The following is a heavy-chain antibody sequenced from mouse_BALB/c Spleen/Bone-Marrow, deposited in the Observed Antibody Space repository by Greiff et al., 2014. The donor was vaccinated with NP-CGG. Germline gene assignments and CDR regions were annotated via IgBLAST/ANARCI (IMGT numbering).Heavy chain of an antibody. V-gene: IGHV14-3*02. Sequence: VHVKQSGAEFVKPGASVKLSCTASGFNIKDTYMHWVKRRPEQGLEWIGRIDPANDNTKYDPKLQGKATITADTSSNTAYLQLSSLTSEDTAVYYCARADGYYAWFAYWGQGTLVTVSA. CDR2: IDPANDNT. CDR1: GFNIKDTY. CDR3: ARADGYYAWFAY. J-gene: IGHJ3*01. D-gene: IGHD2-3*01.